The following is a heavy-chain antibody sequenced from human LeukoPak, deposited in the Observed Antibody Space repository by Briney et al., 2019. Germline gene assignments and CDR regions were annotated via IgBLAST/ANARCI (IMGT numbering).Heavy chain of an antibody. CDR1: GGSFSGYY. Sequence: SETLSLTCAVYGGSFSGYYWSWVRQPPGKGLEWIFHSGSTNYNPSLKSRVTISLDKSKNQFFLKLNSVTAADTAMYYCARGGNGLRWLQFMSYFDYWGQGTLVTVSS. CDR2: HSGST. D-gene: IGHD5-24*01. V-gene: IGHV4-34*01. J-gene: IGHJ4*02. CDR3: ARGGNGLRWLQFMSYFDY.